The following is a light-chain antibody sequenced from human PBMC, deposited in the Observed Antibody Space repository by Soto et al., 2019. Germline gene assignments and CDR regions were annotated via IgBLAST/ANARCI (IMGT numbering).Light chain of an antibody. CDR1: QGIRSS. Sequence: DIHLTQSPSFLSASVGDRVTITCRASQGIRSSLAWYQQKPGKGPKLLIYAASTLQSGVPSRFSGSGSGTEFTLRISSLQPEDFATYSCQQLDSYPLTFGGGTKVEIK. V-gene: IGKV1-9*01. CDR3: QQLDSYPLT. J-gene: IGKJ4*01. CDR2: AAS.